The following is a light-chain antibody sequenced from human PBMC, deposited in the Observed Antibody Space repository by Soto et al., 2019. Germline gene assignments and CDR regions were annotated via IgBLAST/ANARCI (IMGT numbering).Light chain of an antibody. V-gene: IGKV1-5*01. CDR2: DIS. CDR1: QSFGSW. J-gene: IGKJ2*01. Sequence: DIQMTQSPSSLSASEGDTVTITCRASQSFGSWLAWYQQKRGQAPNLLIYDISSLEYGVPSRFSGSGSGTEFTLTISSLQPDDFATYYCQQYNLSPSSFGQGTKVDIK. CDR3: QQYNLSPSS.